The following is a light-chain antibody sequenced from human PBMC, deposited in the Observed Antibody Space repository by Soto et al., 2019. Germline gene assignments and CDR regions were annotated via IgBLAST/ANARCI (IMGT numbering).Light chain of an antibody. CDR3: QHSYSYPQA. CDR2: KAS. V-gene: IGKV1-5*03. J-gene: IGKJ1*01. Sequence: DIQMTQSPSTRSASGGGIVTITCRASQNISKYLAWYQQKPGKAPKLLIYKASTLKSGVPSRFSGSGSGTEFTLTISSLQPDDFATYSCQHSYSYPQAFGQGTKVDIK. CDR1: QNISKY.